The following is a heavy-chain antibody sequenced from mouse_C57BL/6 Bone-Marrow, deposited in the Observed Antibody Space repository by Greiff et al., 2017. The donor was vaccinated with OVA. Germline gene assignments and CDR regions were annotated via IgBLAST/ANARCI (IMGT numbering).Heavy chain of an antibody. D-gene: IGHD2-5*01. CDR3: ARTRHYSTPGFAY. V-gene: IGHV3-6*01. J-gene: IGHJ3*01. Sequence: EVQLVESGPGLVKPSQSLSLTCSVTGYSITSGYYWNWIRQFPGNKLEWMGYISYDGSNNYNPSLKNRISITRDTSKNQFFLKLNSVTTEDTATYYGARTRHYSTPGFAYWGQGTLVTVSA. CDR1: GYSITSGYY. CDR2: ISYDGSN.